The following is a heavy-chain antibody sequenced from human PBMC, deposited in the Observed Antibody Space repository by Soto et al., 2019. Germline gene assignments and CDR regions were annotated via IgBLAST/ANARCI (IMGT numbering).Heavy chain of an antibody. D-gene: IGHD3-3*02. CDR2: ISSSSSTI. CDR3: ERVSPRSAGWAV. V-gene: IGHV3-48*02. Sequence: EVQLLESGGGLVQPGGSLRLSCAASGFTFSSYSMNWARQAPGQGLEWVSYISSSSSTIYYADSVKGRFTISRDNAKNSMYQQMNSLTDEDTAVSYRERVSPRSAGWAVGAKGPTVTASP. J-gene: IGHJ6*04. CDR1: GFTFSSYS.